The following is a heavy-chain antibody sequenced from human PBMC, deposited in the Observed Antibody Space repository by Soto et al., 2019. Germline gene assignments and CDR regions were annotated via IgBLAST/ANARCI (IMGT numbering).Heavy chain of an antibody. CDR2: IKINYDGVTT. CDR1: GFNFTNAW. D-gene: IGHD5-12*01. CDR3: TTIQAYSGYNDNDY. Sequence: XGSLRRSFSASGFNFTNAWMGWVRQAPGTGLEWIGLIKINYDGVTTSYATSVEGRFTISRDDARETLLLEMNRLKAEDTGIYYCTTIQAYSGYNDNDYWGQGVAVTVPS. J-gene: IGHJ4*01. V-gene: IGHV3-15*06.